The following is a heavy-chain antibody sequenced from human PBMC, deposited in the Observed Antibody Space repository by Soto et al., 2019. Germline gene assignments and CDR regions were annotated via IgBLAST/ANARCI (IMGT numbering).Heavy chain of an antibody. V-gene: IGHV4-30-4*01. CDR1: GGSISSGDYY. J-gene: IGHJ4*02. CDR3: AREGGIVGATTVDY. D-gene: IGHD1-26*01. CDR2: IYYSGST. Sequence: QVQLQESGPGLVKPSQTLSLTCTVSGGSISSGDYYWSWIRQPPGKGLEWNGYIYYSGSTYYNPSLKSRVTISVDTSKNQFSLKRSSVTAADTAVYYCAREGGIVGATTVDYWGQGTLVTFSS.